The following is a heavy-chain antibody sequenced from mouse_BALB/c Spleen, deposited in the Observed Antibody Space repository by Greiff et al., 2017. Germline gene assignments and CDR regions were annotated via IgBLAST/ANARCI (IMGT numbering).Heavy chain of an antibody. CDR2: IDPANGNT. CDR3: ASSSYNYAMDY. J-gene: IGHJ4*01. D-gene: IGHD1-1*01. CDR1: GFNIKDTY. Sequence: EVKLQESGAELVKPGASVKLSCTASGFNIKDTYMHWVKQRPEQGLEWIGRIDPANGNTKYDPKFQGKATITADTSSNTAYLQLSSLTSEDTAVYYCASSSYNYAMDYWGQGTSVTVSS. V-gene: IGHV14-3*02.